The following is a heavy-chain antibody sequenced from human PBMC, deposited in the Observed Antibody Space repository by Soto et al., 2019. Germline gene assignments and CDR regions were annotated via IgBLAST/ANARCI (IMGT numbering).Heavy chain of an antibody. V-gene: IGHV4-30-4*01. Sequence: SETLSLTCTVSGGSINSADYYWSWVRQPPGKGLEWIGYIYYSGSTYFNPSLKSRVTISKDTSKNQFSLRLSSVTAADTAVYYCARAIVVTIGGMDVWGQGTTVTVS. J-gene: IGHJ6*02. CDR3: ARAIVVTIGGMDV. CDR2: IYYSGST. CDR1: GGSINSADYY. D-gene: IGHD5-12*01.